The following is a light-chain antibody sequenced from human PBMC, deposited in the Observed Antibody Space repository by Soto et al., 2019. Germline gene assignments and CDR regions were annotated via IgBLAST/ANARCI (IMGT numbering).Light chain of an antibody. Sequence: LAQPASVSGSPGQSITISCTGTDSDVGAYNSVSWYQQHPHKAPRLIIYKGTRRPSGISYRFSGSTSGNAASLTISALQADDEADYFCCSSAPESTYGFGTGTKVTV. CDR2: KGT. CDR3: CSSAPESTYG. V-gene: IGLV2-23*01. J-gene: IGLJ1*01. CDR1: DSDVGAYNS.